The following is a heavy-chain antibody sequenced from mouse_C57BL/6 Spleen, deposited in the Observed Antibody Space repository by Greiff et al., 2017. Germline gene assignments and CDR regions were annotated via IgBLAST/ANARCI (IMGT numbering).Heavy chain of an antibody. CDR3: TRGGDYDRDYYAMDY. CDR2: IYPGNSDT. V-gene: IGHV1-5*01. Sequence: VQLQQSGTVLARPGASVKMSCKTSGYTFTSYWMHWVKPRPGQGLEWIGAIYPGNSDTSYNQKFKGKAKLTAVTSASTAYMGLSSLTSEDSAVYYCTRGGDYDRDYYAMDYWGQGTSVTVSS. CDR1: GYTFTSYW. J-gene: IGHJ4*01. D-gene: IGHD2-4*01.